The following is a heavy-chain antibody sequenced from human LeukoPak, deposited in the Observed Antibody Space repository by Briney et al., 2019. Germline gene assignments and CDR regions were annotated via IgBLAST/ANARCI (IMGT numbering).Heavy chain of an antibody. Sequence: GGSLRLSCAASGFTFSSYAMHWVRQAPGRGLEWVAFIRYDGSNKYYADSVKGRFTISRDNSKNTLYLQMNSLRAEDTAVYYCAKRVLHEFDYWGQGTLVTVSS. V-gene: IGHV3-30*02. D-gene: IGHD2/OR15-2a*01. CDR3: AKRVLHEFDY. CDR1: GFTFSSYA. CDR2: IRYDGSNK. J-gene: IGHJ4*02.